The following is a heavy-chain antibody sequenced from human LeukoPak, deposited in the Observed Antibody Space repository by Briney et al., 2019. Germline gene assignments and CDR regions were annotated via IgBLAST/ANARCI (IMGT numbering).Heavy chain of an antibody. D-gene: IGHD3-22*01. V-gene: IGHV1-69*13. CDR3: ARGSPFDYDSSGYAYFQH. CDR1: GGTFSSYA. J-gene: IGHJ1*01. CDR2: IIPIFGTA. Sequence: ASVKVSCKASGGTFSSYAISWVRQAPGQWLEWMGGIIPIFGTANYAQKFQGRVTITADESTSTAYMELSSLRSEDTAVYYCARGSPFDYDSSGYAYFQHWGQGTPVTVSS.